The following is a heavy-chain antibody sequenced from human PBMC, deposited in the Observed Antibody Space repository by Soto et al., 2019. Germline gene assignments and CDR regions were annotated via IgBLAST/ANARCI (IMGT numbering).Heavy chain of an antibody. J-gene: IGHJ5*02. V-gene: IGHV3-48*03. CDR3: ARGAGWRSSWYYGLNWFDP. CDR1: GFTFNSYE. Sequence: EVQLVESGGGLVQPGGSLRLSCAGSGFTFNSYEMNWVRQAPGKGLEWISYISSSGGTIYYADSVRGRFTISRDNAKNSLHLHMNSLRADDTAVYYCARGAGWRSSWYYGLNWFDPWGQGTLVTVSS. CDR2: ISSSGGTI. D-gene: IGHD6-13*01.